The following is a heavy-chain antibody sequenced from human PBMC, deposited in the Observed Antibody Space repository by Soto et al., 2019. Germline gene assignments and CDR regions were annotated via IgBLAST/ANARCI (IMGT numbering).Heavy chain of an antibody. CDR2: IWYDGSNK. CDR3: ARDVAYCGGDCYSWEYYYYGMDV. CDR1: GFTFSSYG. J-gene: IGHJ6*02. V-gene: IGHV3-33*01. D-gene: IGHD2-21*02. Sequence: GGSLRLSCAASGFTFSSYGMHWVRQAPGKGLEWVAVIWYDGSNKYYADSVKGRFTISRDNSKNTLYLQMNSLRAEDTAVYYCARDVAYCGGDCYSWEYYYYGMDVWGQGTTVTVSS.